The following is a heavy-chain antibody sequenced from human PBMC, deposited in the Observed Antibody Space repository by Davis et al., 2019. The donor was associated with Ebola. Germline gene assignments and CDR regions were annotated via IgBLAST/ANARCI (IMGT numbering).Heavy chain of an antibody. CDR3: ARHGRQMLRFLEWDKYYFDY. Sequence: SETLSLTCTVSGGSISSSSYYWGWIRQPPGKGLEWIGSIYYSGSTYYNPSLKSRVTISVDTSKNQFSLKLSSVTAADTAVYYCARHGRQMLRFLEWDKYYFDYWGQGTLVTVSS. V-gene: IGHV4-39*01. CDR1: GGSISSSSYY. J-gene: IGHJ4*02. D-gene: IGHD3-3*01. CDR2: IYYSGST.